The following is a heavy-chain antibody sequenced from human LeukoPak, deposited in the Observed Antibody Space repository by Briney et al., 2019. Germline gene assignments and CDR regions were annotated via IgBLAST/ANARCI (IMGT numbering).Heavy chain of an antibody. Sequence: GGSLRLSCAASGFTFSSYGMHWVRQAPGKGLEWVSYISSSGTTIYYADSVKGRFTISRDNAKNSLYLQMNTLRAEDTAVYYCARDGGYSYGSYYGMNVWGQGTTVTVSS. J-gene: IGHJ6*02. CDR2: ISSSGTTI. D-gene: IGHD5-18*01. V-gene: IGHV3-48*04. CDR1: GFTFSSYG. CDR3: ARDGGYSYGSYYGMNV.